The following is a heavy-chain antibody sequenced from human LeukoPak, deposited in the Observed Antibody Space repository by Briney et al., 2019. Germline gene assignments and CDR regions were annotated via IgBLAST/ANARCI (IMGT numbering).Heavy chain of an antibody. CDR2: ISPNSGGT. CDR1: GYTFTDYY. Sequence: ASVKVSCKASGYTFTDYYMHWVRQAPGQGLECMGRISPNSGGTNYPPKFQGRVTTTRDTSISTAYMELSRLKSDDTAVYYCARDRDSGSYRDTFHIWGQGTMVTVSS. V-gene: IGHV1-2*06. CDR3: ARDRDSGSYRDTFHI. D-gene: IGHD3-10*01. J-gene: IGHJ3*02.